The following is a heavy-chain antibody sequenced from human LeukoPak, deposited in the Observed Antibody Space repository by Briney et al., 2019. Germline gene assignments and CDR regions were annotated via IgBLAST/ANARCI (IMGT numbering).Heavy chain of an antibody. V-gene: IGHV5-51*01. Sequence: GGPLQLSGLGSGYRFTSYWIGWLRQMPGKGLEWMGIIFPVDSDTRYSPSFQDPLTLSADKSISTAYLQWSSLKASDTAMCYCARTKIAMFDDWGQGTLVTVSS. J-gene: IGHJ4*02. CDR2: IFPVDSDT. CDR1: GYRFTSYW. D-gene: IGHD2-21*01. CDR3: ARTKIAMFDD.